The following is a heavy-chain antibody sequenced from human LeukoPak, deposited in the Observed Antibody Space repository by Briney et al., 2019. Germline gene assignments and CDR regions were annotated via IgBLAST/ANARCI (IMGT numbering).Heavy chain of an antibody. J-gene: IGHJ2*01. CDR1: GYTFTSYY. CDR2: INPRGGST. V-gene: IGHV1-46*01. Sequence: RRASVKVSCKASGYTFTSYYMHWVRQAPGQGLEWMGIINPRGGSTGYAQKFQGRVTMTRDTSTSTVSMELSSLRSEDTAVYYCATDRGTVVTGYFDLWGRGTLVTVSS. D-gene: IGHD4-23*01. CDR3: ATDRGTVVTGYFDL.